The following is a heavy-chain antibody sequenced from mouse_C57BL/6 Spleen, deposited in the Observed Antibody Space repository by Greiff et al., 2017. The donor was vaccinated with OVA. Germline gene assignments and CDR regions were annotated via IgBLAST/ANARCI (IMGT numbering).Heavy chain of an antibody. CDR2: INPSSGYT. CDR1: GYTFTSYT. CDR3: ARNSGSSFGWYFDV. Sequence: VQLQQSGAELARPGASVKMSCKASGYTFTSYTMHWVKQRPGQGLEWIGYINPSSGYTKYNQKFKDKATLTADNSSSTAYMQLSSLTSEDSAVYYCARNSGSSFGWYFDVWGTGTTVTVSS. D-gene: IGHD1-1*01. V-gene: IGHV1-4*01. J-gene: IGHJ1*03.